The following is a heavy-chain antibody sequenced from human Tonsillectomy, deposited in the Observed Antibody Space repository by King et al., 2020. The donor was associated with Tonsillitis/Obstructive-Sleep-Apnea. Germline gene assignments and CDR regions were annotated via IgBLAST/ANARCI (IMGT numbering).Heavy chain of an antibody. V-gene: IGHV1-24*01. D-gene: IGHD3-9*01. Sequence: VQLVQSGAEVKKPGASVKVSCKVSGYTLTELSMHWVRQAPGKGLEWMGGFDPEDGETIYAQKFQGRVTMTEDTSTDTAYMELSSLRSEDTAVYYCATTRCLDILTGYVGYWFDPWGQGTLVTVSS. CDR3: ATTRCLDILTGYVGYWFDP. CDR2: FDPEDGET. CDR1: GYTLTELS. J-gene: IGHJ5*02.